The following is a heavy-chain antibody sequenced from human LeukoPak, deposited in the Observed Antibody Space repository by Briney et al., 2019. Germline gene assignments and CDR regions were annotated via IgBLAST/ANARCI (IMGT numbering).Heavy chain of an antibody. J-gene: IGHJ6*02. CDR3: AKGLWGAYYYGMDV. CDR2: NNSDGTST. D-gene: IGHD3-16*01. V-gene: IGHV3-74*01. CDR1: GFTFSRHS. Sequence: GGALRLSCAACGFTFSRHSMHWVRPAPGKGLGWVSRNNSDGTSTTYADSVKGRFTISKTNSKHTPFLQGDITRAEATAVYYCAKGLWGAYYYGMDVCGQGTTVTVSS.